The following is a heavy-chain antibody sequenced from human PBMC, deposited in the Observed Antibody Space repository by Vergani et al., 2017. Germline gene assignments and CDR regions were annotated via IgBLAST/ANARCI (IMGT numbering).Heavy chain of an antibody. CDR3: ARQFWGGGGYRFDH. D-gene: IGHD5-18*01. CDR1: GTSISGSSDY. V-gene: IGHV4-39*01. CDR2: IFYTGTS. J-gene: IGHJ4*02. Sequence: QLQLQESGPGLLKPSETLSLTCSVSGTSISGSSDYCGWIRQPPGKGLEWIGSIFYTGTSYYNPSLESRATNSVDTSKNQFSLKLKSVTAADTAVYYCARQFWGGGGYRFDHWGQGTLVTVSS.